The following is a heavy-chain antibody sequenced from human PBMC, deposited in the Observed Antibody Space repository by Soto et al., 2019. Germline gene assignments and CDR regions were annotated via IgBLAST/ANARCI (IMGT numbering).Heavy chain of an antibody. CDR3: ARDRVVTDYYGMDV. V-gene: IGHV4-59*01. D-gene: IGHD2-15*01. CDR2: IYYSGST. Sequence: SETLSLTCTVSGGSISSYYWSWIRQPPGKGLEWIGYIYYSGSTNYNPSLKSRVTISVDTSKNQFSLKLSSVTAADTAVYYCARDRVVTDYYGMDVWGQGTTVTVSS. CDR1: GGSISSYY. J-gene: IGHJ6*02.